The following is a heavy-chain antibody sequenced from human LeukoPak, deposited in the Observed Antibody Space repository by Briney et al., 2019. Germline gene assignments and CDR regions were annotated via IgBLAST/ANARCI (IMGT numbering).Heavy chain of an antibody. D-gene: IGHD3-10*01. CDR3: ARAYGTPANWFDP. J-gene: IGHJ5*02. V-gene: IGHV3-21*01. Sequence: PAGSLRCSSAASGFTFSSYSMNWVRQAPGKGLKWVSSISSSSSYIYYADSVKGRFTISRDNAKNSLYLQMNSLRAEDTAVYYCARAYGTPANWFDPWGQGTLVTVPS. CDR1: GFTFSSYS. CDR2: ISSSSSYI.